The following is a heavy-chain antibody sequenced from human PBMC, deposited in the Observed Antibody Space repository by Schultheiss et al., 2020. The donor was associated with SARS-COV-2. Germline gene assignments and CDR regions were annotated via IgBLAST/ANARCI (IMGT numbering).Heavy chain of an antibody. CDR2: ISYDGSNK. CDR3: AREYSSSSAYYYYGMDV. D-gene: IGHD6-6*01. V-gene: IGHV3-30*12. CDR1: GFTFSSYG. Sequence: GGSLRLSCAASGFTFSSYGMHWVRQAPGKGLEWVAVISYDGSNKYYADSVKGRFTISRDNSKNTLYLQMNSLRAEDTAVYYCAREYSSSSAYYYYGMDVWGQGTTVTVS. J-gene: IGHJ6*02.